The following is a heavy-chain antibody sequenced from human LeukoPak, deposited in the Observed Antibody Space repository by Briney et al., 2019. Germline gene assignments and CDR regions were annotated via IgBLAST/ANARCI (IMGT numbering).Heavy chain of an antibody. V-gene: IGHV4-34*01. D-gene: IGHD6-19*01. CDR1: GGSFSGYY. CDR2: INHSGST. CDR3: ASLTAVAESYYYYYGMDV. J-gene: IGHJ6*04. Sequence: SETLSLTCAVYGGSFSGYYWSWLRQPPGKGLEWIGEINHSGSTNYNPSLKSRVTISVDTSKNQFSLKLSSVTAADTAVYYCASLTAVAESYYYYYGMDVWGKGTTVTVSS.